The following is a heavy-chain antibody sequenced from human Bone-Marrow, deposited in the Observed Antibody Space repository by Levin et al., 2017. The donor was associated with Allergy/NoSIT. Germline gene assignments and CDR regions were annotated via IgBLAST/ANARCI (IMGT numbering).Heavy chain of an antibody. D-gene: IGHD2-21*01. V-gene: IGHV4-31*03. CDR1: GGSISRGVNY. J-gene: IGHJ4*02. Sequence: LRLSCTVSGGSISRGVNYWSWIRQHPGKGLEWIGYIFNSGSAYFNPSLKSRVTISADTSKNQFSLRLSSVTAADTAVYYCARGGGEPDPLFFGYWGQGTLVTVSS. CDR3: ARGGGEPDPLFFGY. CDR2: IFNSGSA.